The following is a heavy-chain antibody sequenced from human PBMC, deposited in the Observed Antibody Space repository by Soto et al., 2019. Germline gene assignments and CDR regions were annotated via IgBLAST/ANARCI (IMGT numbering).Heavy chain of an antibody. J-gene: IGHJ5*02. Sequence: GGSLRRSCAASGLTFSSYSMNWVRQAPGKGLEWVSSISSSSSYIYYTDSVKGRFTISRDNAKNSLYLQMNSLRAEDTAVYYWARDGRSCWYDPWGQGTRATVSS. V-gene: IGHV3-21*01. CDR2: ISSSSSYI. CDR1: GLTFSSYS. D-gene: IGHD2-15*01. CDR3: ARDGRSCWYDP.